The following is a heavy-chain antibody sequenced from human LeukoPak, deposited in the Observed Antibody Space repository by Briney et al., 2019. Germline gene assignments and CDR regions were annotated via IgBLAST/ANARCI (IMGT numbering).Heavy chain of an antibody. CDR2: IKQDGSEK. J-gene: IGHJ6*03. V-gene: IGHV3-7*01. D-gene: IGHD6-19*01. Sequence: GGSLRLSCAASGFTFSSYWMSWVRQAPGKGLEWVANIKQDGSEKYYVDSVKGRFTISRDNAKNSLYLQMNSLRAEDTAVYYCARVSIDSSGWYGYYYYYMDVWGKGTTVTISS. CDR1: GFTFSSYW. CDR3: ARVSIDSSGWYGYYYYYMDV.